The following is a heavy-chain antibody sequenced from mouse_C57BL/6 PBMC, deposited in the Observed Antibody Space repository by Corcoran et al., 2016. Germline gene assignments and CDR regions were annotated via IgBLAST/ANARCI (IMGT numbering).Heavy chain of an antibody. D-gene: IGHD1-1*01. J-gene: IGHJ4*01. CDR2: INTYSGVP. Sequence: QIQLVQSGPELKKPGETVKISCKASGYTFTTYGMSWVKQAPGKGLKWMGWINTYSGVPTYADDFKGRFAFSLETSASTAYLQINNLKNEDTATYFCARWRAYYGSSYDAMDYWGQGTSVTVSS. CDR3: ARWRAYYGSSYDAMDY. CDR1: GYTFTTYG. V-gene: IGHV9-3*01.